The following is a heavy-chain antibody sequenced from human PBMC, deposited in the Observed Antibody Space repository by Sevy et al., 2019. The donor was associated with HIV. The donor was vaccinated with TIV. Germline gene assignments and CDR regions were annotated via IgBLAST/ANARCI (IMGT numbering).Heavy chain of an antibody. J-gene: IGHJ4*02. V-gene: IGHV3-23*01. D-gene: IGHD4-17*01. CDR3: AKGSYAAFNLFEY. CDR1: GFTFSSYA. CDR2: IGDSDTAT. Sequence: GGSLRLSCAASGFTFSSYAMSWVRQAPGRGLEWVSLIGDSDTATYYTDSVGGRFTISRDSSKNTLYLQMTSRRAGDTAVYYCAKGSYAAFNLFEYWGQGTLVTVSS.